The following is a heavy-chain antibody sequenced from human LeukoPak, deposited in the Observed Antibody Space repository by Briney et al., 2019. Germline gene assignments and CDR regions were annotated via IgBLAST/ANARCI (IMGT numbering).Heavy chain of an antibody. CDR2: IYPGDSDT. CDR3: ARNDYGDYGPLDYYYYGMDV. CDR1: GYRFTSYW. Sequence: GESLQISCQGSGYRFTSYWIGWVRQMPGKGLEWMGIIYPGDSDTRYSPSFQGQVTISADKSISTAYLQWSSLKASDTAMYYCARNDYGDYGPLDYYYYGMDVWGQGTTVTVSS. D-gene: IGHD4-17*01. J-gene: IGHJ6*02. V-gene: IGHV5-51*01.